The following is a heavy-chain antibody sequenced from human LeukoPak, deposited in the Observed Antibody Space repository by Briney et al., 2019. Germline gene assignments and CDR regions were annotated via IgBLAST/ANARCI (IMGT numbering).Heavy chain of an antibody. J-gene: IGHJ5*02. CDR1: GGTFSSYA. CDR2: IIPIFGTA. D-gene: IGHD3-22*01. CDR3: ARTYYYDSSGYPNWFDP. Sequence: SVKVSCKASGGTFSSYAISWVRQAPGQGLEWMGGIIPIFGTANYAQKFQGRVTITADESTSTAYMELSSLRSEDTAVYYCARTYYYDSSGYPNWFDPWGQGTLVTVSS. V-gene: IGHV1-69*13.